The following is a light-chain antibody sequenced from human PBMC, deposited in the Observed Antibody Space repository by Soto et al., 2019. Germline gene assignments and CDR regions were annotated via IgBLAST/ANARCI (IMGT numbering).Light chain of an antibody. Sequence: EIVLTQSPATLSLSPGERATLSCRASQSVGSYLAWYQQKPGQAPRLLIYDASNRATGIPARFSGSGSGTDFPLTISSLEPEDFAVYYCQQRYTWPLLFTFGPGTKVDIK. V-gene: IGKV3-11*01. CDR3: QQRYTWPLLFT. CDR1: QSVGSY. J-gene: IGKJ3*01. CDR2: DAS.